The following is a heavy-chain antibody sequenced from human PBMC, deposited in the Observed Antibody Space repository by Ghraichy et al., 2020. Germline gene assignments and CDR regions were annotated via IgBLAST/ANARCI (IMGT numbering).Heavy chain of an antibody. D-gene: IGHD5-18*01. Sequence: SETPSLTCTVSGGSVSSGSYYWSWIRQPPGKGLEWIGYFYHSGSTNYNPSLKSRVTISVDTSKNQFSLKLSSVTAADTAVYYCARRNAAMANFDYWGQGTLVTVSS. V-gene: IGHV4-61*01. J-gene: IGHJ4*02. CDR3: ARRNAAMANFDY. CDR2: FYHSGST. CDR1: GGSVSSGSYY.